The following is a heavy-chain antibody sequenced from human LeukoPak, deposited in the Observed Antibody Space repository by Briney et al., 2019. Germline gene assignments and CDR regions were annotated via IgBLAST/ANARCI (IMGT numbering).Heavy chain of an antibody. D-gene: IGHD3-22*01. J-gene: IGHJ3*02. CDR3: ARDGYYYDSSIYYAFDI. Sequence: SETLSLTCTVSGGSISSYYWSWIRQPAGKGLEWIGRIYTSGSTNYNPSLESRVTMSVDTSKNQFSLKLSSVTDADTAVYYCARDGYYYDSSIYYAFDIWGQGTMVTVSS. V-gene: IGHV4-4*07. CDR1: GGSISSYY. CDR2: IYTSGST.